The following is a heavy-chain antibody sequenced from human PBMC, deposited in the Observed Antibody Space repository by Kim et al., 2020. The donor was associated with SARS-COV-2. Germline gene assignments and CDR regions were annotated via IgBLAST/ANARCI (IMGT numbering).Heavy chain of an antibody. D-gene: IGHD6-13*01. CDR3: ATGGYSTDY. CDR2: GET. J-gene: IGHJ4*02. V-gene: IGHV1-24*01. Sequence: GETIYAKKFQGRVTMTEDTSTDTAYMELSSLRSEDTAVYYCATGGYSTDYWGQGTLVTVSS.